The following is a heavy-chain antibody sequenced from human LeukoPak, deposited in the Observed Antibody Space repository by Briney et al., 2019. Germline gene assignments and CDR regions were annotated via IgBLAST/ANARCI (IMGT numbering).Heavy chain of an antibody. D-gene: IGHD2-2*01. CDR1: GFTFSSYW. J-gene: IGHJ6*02. V-gene: IGHV3-7*03. Sequence: GGSLRLSCAASGFTFSSYWMSWVRQAPGKGLEWVANIKQDGSEKYYVDSVKGRFTISRDNARNSLYLQMNSLRAEDTAVYYCARDYCSSTSCYADYFYGMDVWGQGTTVTVSS. CDR3: ARDYCSSTSCYADYFYGMDV. CDR2: IKQDGSEK.